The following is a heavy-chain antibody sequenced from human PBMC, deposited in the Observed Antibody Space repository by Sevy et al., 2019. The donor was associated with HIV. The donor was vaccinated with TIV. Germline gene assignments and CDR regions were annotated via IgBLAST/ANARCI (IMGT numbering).Heavy chain of an antibody. V-gene: IGHV3-7*01. Sequence: GGSLRLSCAASGFTFRRNWMSWVRQAPGKGLEWVANIKQDGSEKYYVDSVKGRFTISRDNAKNSVYLQMNSLRAEDTAGYYCASRPYCGGDCYSKSWYFDFWGRGTLVTVSS. J-gene: IGHJ2*01. CDR3: ASRPYCGGDCYSKSWYFDF. CDR1: GFTFRRNW. CDR2: IKQDGSEK. D-gene: IGHD2-21*02.